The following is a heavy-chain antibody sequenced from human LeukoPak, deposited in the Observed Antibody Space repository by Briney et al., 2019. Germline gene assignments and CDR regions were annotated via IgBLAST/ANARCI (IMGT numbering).Heavy chain of an antibody. CDR1: GGSISSAGYY. CDR2: IYYSGTT. Sequence: PSETLSLTCTVSGGSISSAGYYWSWIRQRPGKGLEWMGFIYYSGTTYYNPSLKSRVFISLNTSQNQVSLQLSSVTAADTAAYYCARATGGAAAADFDPWGQGTLVTVSS. CDR3: ARATGGAAAADFDP. J-gene: IGHJ5*02. V-gene: IGHV4-31*03. D-gene: IGHD6-13*01.